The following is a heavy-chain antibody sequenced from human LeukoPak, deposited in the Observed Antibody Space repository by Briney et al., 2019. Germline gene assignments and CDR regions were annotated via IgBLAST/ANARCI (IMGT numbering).Heavy chain of an antibody. CDR1: GDSISSSSYY. V-gene: IGHV4-39*07. CDR2: IYSSGST. CDR3: ARGDRWDSYGYIDY. Sequence: PSETLSLTCTVSGDSISSSSYYWGWIRQPPGKGLEWIGSIYSSGSTYYNPSLKSRVTISVDTSKNQFSLKLSSVTAADTAVYYCARGDRWDSYGYIDYWGQGTLVTVSS. J-gene: IGHJ4*02. D-gene: IGHD5-18*01.